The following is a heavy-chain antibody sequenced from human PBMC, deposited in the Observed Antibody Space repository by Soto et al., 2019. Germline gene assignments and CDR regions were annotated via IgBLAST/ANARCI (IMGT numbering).Heavy chain of an antibody. CDR3: AKDKARRDGGGYYYYGMDV. J-gene: IGHJ6*02. V-gene: IGHV3-23*01. Sequence: GGSLRLSCAASGFTFSSYAMSWVRQAPGKGLEWVSAISGSGGSTYYADSVKGRFTISRDNSKNTLYLQMNSLRAEDTAVYYCAKDKARRDGGGYYYYGMDVWGQGTTVTVSS. CDR1: GFTFSSYA. D-gene: IGHD6-6*01. CDR2: ISGSGGST.